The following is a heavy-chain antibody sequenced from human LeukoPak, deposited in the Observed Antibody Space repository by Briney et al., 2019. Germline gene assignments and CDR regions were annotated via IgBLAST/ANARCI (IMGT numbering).Heavy chain of an antibody. V-gene: IGHV3-23*01. J-gene: IGHJ4*02. CDR3: ASTSSSGWYLDY. CDR1: GFTFSSYG. D-gene: IGHD6-19*01. Sequence: PGGSLRLSCAASGFTFSSYGMSWVRQAPGKGLEWVSAISGSGGSTYYADSVKGRFTISRDNSKNSLYLQMNSLRAEDTAVYYCASTSSSGWYLDYWGQGTLVTVSS. CDR2: ISGSGGST.